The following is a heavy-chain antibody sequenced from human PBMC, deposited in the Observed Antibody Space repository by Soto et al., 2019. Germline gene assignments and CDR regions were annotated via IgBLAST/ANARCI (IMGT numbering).Heavy chain of an antibody. CDR2: MNTNSGNT. CDR3: ARDYGGSSGWFDP. CDR1: GYTFTSYS. V-gene: IGHV1-8*01. D-gene: IGHD2-15*01. J-gene: IGHJ5*02. Sequence: QVQLVQSGAEVKKPGASVKVSCKASGYTFTSYSINWVRQATGQGLEWVGWMNTNSGNTGYAQKFQGRVTMTRDTSISTAYMELSSLTFEDTAVYYWARDYGGSSGWFDPWGQGTLVTVSS.